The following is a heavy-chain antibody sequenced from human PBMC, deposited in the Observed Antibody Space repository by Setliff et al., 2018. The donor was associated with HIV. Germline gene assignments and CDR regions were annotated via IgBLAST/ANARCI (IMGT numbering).Heavy chain of an antibody. J-gene: IGHJ4*02. CDR1: GFTFSSYS. CDR3: ARDVNWKLEY. Sequence: GGSLRLSCAASGFTFSSYSMNWVRQAPGKGLEWVSSISSSGRYIYYADSVKGRFTISRDNAKNSLYLQMNSLRAEDTAVYYCARDVNWKLEYWGQGALVTVS. D-gene: IGHD1-1*01. V-gene: IGHV3-21*01. CDR2: ISSSGRYI.